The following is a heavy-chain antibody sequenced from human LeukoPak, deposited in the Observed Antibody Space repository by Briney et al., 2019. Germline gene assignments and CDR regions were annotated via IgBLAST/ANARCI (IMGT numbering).Heavy chain of an antibody. CDR2: IKQDGSEK. V-gene: IGHV3-7*01. Sequence: QPGGSLRLSCAASGFTFSSYWMSWVRQAPGKGLEWVANIKQDGSEKYYVDSVKGRFTISRDNAKNSLYLQMNGLRAEDTAVYYCARDGLGYCSSTSCLAMDVWGKGTTVTISS. D-gene: IGHD2-2*01. CDR3: ARDGLGYCSSTSCLAMDV. J-gene: IGHJ6*03. CDR1: GFTFSSYW.